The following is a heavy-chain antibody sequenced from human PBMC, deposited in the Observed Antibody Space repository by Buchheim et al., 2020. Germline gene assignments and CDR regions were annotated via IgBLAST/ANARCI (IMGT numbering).Heavy chain of an antibody. J-gene: IGHJ4*02. Sequence: VQLVESGGGLVQPGGSLRLSCAASGFTFSYYYMSWIRQAPGKGLEWVSSISRSGSTIYYADSVKGRFTISRDTGKNSLYLQMNSLRAEDTAVYYCARDRDGYNLIGYTCGYWGQGTL. CDR2: ISRSGSTI. D-gene: IGHD5-24*01. V-gene: IGHV3-11*01. CDR3: ARDRDGYNLIGYTCGY. CDR1: GFTFSYYY.